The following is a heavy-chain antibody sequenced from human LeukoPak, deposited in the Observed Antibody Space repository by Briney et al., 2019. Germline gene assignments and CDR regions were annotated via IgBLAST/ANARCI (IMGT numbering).Heavy chain of an antibody. Sequence: ASETLSLTFTVSGGSISSYSWSWIRQPPGKGLEWIGYIYYSGSTNYNPSLKSRVTISVDTSKNQFSLKLSSVTAADTAVYYCARAHGVYSSLLGFDYWGQGTLVTVSS. V-gene: IGHV4-59*01. CDR3: ARAHGVYSSLLGFDY. CDR1: GGSISSYS. J-gene: IGHJ4*02. CDR2: IYYSGST. D-gene: IGHD6-6*01.